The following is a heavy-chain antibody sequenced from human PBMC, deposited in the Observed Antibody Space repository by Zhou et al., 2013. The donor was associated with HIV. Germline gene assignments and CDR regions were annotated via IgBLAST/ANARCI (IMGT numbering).Heavy chain of an antibody. D-gene: IGHD3-10*01. CDR3: ARDRTPEGDDAFDI. V-gene: IGHV1-69*04. CDR2: VIPVLGAA. CDR1: GVTFNNFG. J-gene: IGHJ3*02. Sequence: QVQLEQSGAEVKKPGSSVKVSCKASGVTFNNFGITWVRQAPGLGLEWMGRVIPVLGAANYGQKFQGRVTMTTDTSTSTAYMELRSLRSDDTAVYYCARDRTPEGDDAFDIWGQGTMVTVSS.